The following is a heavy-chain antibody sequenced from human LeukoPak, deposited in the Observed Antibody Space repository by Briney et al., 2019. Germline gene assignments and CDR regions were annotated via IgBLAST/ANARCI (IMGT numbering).Heavy chain of an antibody. CDR1: GYTFTSYG. CDR3: ARWQSGYCSSTSCYARGAFDI. D-gene: IGHD2-2*01. CDR2: ISAYNGNT. J-gene: IGHJ3*02. Sequence: ASVKVSCKASGYTFTSYGISWVRQAPGQGLEWMGWISAYNGNTNYAQKLQGRVTMTTDTSTSTAYMELRSLRSDDTAVYYCARWQSGYCSSTSCYARGAFDIWGQGTMVTVSS. V-gene: IGHV1-18*01.